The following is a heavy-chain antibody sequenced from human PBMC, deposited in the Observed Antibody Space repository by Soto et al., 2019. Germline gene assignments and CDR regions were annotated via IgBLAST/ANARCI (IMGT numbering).Heavy chain of an antibody. CDR1: GFTFSSYA. CDR3: AKDVVRDCSSTSCNYNWFDP. J-gene: IGHJ5*02. D-gene: IGHD2-2*01. CDR2: ISGSGGST. Sequence: PGGSLRLSCAASGFTFSSYAMSWVRQAPGKGLEWVSAISGSGGSTYYADSVKGRFTISRDNSKNTLYLQMNSLRAEDTAVYYCAKDVVRDCSSTSCNYNWFDPWGQGTLVTVSS. V-gene: IGHV3-23*01.